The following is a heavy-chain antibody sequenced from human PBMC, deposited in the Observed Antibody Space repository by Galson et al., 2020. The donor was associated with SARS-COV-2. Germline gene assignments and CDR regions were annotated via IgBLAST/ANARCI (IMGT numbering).Heavy chain of an antibody. CDR1: GFTFTSYE. CDR3: ASPYLAAGDFFGGVGL. Sequence: GESLKISCAASGFTFTSYEMNWVRQAPGKGLEWISYISDSGTNTYYADSVKGRFTISRDNTKKSVYLQMTSLRAEDTAVYYCASPYLAAGDFFGGVGLWGRGTMVSVSS. V-gene: IGHV3-48*03. J-gene: IGHJ3*01. CDR2: ISDSGTNT. D-gene: IGHD2-8*02.